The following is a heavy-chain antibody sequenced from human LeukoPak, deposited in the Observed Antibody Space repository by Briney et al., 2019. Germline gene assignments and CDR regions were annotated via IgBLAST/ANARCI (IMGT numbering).Heavy chain of an antibody. D-gene: IGHD6-6*01. CDR2: ISGSGGST. Sequence: GGSLRLSCAASGFTFSSYAMNWVRKAPGKGLEWVSAISGSGGSTYYADSVKGRFTVSRDNSRNTLYLQMNSLRVEDTAVYYCAKELRYSGSSDYWGQGTLVTVSS. CDR1: GFTFSSYA. CDR3: AKELRYSGSSDY. J-gene: IGHJ4*02. V-gene: IGHV3-23*01.